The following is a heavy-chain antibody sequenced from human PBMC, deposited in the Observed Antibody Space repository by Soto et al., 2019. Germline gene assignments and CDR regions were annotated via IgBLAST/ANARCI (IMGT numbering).Heavy chain of an antibody. CDR2: ISGSGGST. D-gene: IGHD6-6*01. J-gene: IGHJ6*02. V-gene: IGHV3-23*01. CDR3: AKGGDTDSSSEYYYYYYGMDV. Sequence: PCWSLRLSFAACGCTVSSYAMSWVLQAPGKGLEWVSAISGSGGSTYYADSVKGRFTISRDNSKNTLYLQMNSLRAEDTAVYYCAKGGDTDSSSEYYYYYYGMDVWGQGTTVTVSS. CDR1: GCTVSSYA.